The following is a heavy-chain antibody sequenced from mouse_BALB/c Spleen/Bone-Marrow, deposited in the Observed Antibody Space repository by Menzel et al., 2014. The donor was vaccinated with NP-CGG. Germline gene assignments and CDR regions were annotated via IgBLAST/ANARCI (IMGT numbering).Heavy chain of an antibody. Sequence: DVQLQESGAELVKPGASVKLSCTASGFNIKDTYMHWVKQRPEQGPEWIGRIDPANGNTKYDPKFQGKATITTDTSSNTAYLQLRSLTSEDTAVYYCARDDYRYSWFAYWGQGTLVTVSA. V-gene: IGHV14-3*02. CDR2: IDPANGNT. D-gene: IGHD2-14*01. J-gene: IGHJ3*01. CDR1: GFNIKDTY. CDR3: ARDDYRYSWFAY.